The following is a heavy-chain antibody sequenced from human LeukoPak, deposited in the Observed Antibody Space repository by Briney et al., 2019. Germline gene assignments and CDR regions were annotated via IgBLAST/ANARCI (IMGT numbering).Heavy chain of an antibody. V-gene: IGHV4-59*08. Sequence: SETLSLTCTVSGGSISSYYWSWIRQPPGKGLEWIGYIYYSGSTNYNPSLKSRVTISVDTSKNQFSLKLSSVTAADTAVYYCARNSRDILTGYSYWGQGTLVTVSS. CDR2: IYYSGST. CDR3: ARNSRDILTGYSY. J-gene: IGHJ4*02. CDR1: GGSISSYY. D-gene: IGHD3-9*01.